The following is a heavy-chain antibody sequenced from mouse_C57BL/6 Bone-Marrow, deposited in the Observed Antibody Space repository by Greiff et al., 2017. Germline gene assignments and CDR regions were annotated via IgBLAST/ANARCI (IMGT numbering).Heavy chain of an antibody. CDR2: ISNGGGST. D-gene: IGHD2-3*01. V-gene: IGHV5-12*01. Sequence: VKLVESGGGLVQPGGSLKLSWASSGFTFSDYYMYWVRQTPEKRLEWVAYISNGGGSTYYPDTVKGRFTISRDNAKNTLYLQMSRLKSEDTAMYYCARHVLYDSYFDSWGRGTTLTFSS. J-gene: IGHJ2*01. CDR1: GFTFSDYY. CDR3: ARHVLYDSYFDS.